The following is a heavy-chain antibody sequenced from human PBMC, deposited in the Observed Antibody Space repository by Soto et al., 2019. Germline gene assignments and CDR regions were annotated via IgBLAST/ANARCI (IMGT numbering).Heavy chain of an antibody. CDR3: AKGGPTFLNWFGP. J-gene: IGHJ5*02. Sequence: RWSLRLSCAASGFTFSSYAMNWFRQAPGKGLEWISVISNSGHSAYYADSVKGRFTISRDNSKNTLYLQIKSLRAEDTAAYYCAKGGPTFLNWFGPWGQGTLVTVSS. D-gene: IGHD5-12*01. V-gene: IGHV3-23*01. CDR2: ISNSGHSA. CDR1: GFTFSSYA.